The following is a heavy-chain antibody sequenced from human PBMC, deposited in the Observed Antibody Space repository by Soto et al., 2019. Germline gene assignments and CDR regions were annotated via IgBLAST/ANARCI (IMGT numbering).Heavy chain of an antibody. CDR3: TGVVASGY. CDR1: GFTVSTYG. J-gene: IGHJ4*02. V-gene: IGHV3-30*03. CDR2: ITRDGGTK. D-gene: IGHD2-8*02. Sequence: QVQLVESGGGVVQPGRSLRLSCAVSGFTVSTYGMHWVSQAPGKGLVWVAVITRDGGTKYYASSVQGRVTITRDKSRYTLFLEMHSLRGDDMAVYYCTGVVASGYWGQGTLVTVSS.